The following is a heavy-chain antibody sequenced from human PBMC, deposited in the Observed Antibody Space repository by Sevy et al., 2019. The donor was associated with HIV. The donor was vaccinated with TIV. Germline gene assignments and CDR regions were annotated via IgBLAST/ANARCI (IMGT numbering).Heavy chain of an antibody. CDR2: IYYSGST. V-gene: IGHV4-59*12. Sequence: SDTLSLTCTVSGGSISSYYWSWIRQPPGKGLEWIGYIYYSGSTNYNPSLKSRVTISVDTSKNQFSLKLSSVTAADTAVYYCARLGDGYNFDYWGQGTLVTVSS. CDR3: ARLGDGYNFDY. D-gene: IGHD5-12*01. CDR1: GGSISSYY. J-gene: IGHJ4*02.